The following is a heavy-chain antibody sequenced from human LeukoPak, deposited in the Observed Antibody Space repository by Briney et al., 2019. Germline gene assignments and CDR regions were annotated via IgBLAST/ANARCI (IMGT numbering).Heavy chain of an antibody. J-gene: IGHJ3*02. D-gene: IGHD4-17*01. Sequence: PSETLSLTCTVSGGSISTYYWNWIRQSPGMGLEWIGFFYYNGRTNYNPSLESRVTISVATSKNEFSLKLSSVTAADTAVYFCARDRGTVTTGHDGFDIWGQGTMVTVSS. V-gene: IGHV4-59*01. CDR2: FYYNGRT. CDR3: ARDRGTVTTGHDGFDI. CDR1: GGSISTYY.